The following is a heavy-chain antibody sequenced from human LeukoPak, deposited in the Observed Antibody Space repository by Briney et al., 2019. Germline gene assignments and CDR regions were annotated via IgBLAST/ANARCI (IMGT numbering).Heavy chain of an antibody. CDR1: GFTFDDYG. J-gene: IGHJ6*04. V-gene: IGHV3-20*04. CDR3: ADLGIPMIGGV. D-gene: IGHD3-10*02. Sequence: GGSLRLSCAASGFTFDDYGVRWVRHAPGDGMEWGSGINWNGGSTGYADSVKCRFNISRDNAKNSLYLQMSSLRAEDTAVYYCADLGIPMIGGVWGKGTTVTISS. CDR2: INWNGGST.